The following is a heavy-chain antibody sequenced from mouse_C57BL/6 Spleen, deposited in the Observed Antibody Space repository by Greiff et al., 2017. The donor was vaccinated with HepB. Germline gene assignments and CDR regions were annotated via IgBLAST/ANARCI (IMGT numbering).Heavy chain of an antibody. J-gene: IGHJ1*03. Sequence: VQLQQSGPELVKPGASVKISCKASGYTFTDYYMNWVKQSHGKSLEWIGDINPNNGGTSYNQKFKGKATLTVDKSSSTAYMELRSLTSEDSAVYYCAVAAPGYFDVWGTGTTVTVSS. V-gene: IGHV1-26*01. CDR1: GYTFTDYY. CDR2: INPNNGGT. CDR3: AVAAPGYFDV.